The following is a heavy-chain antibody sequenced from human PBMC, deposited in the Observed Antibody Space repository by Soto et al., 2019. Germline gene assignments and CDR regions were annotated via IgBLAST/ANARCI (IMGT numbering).Heavy chain of an antibody. CDR2: IWYDGSNK. Sequence: QVQLVESGGGVVQPGRSLRLSCAASGFAFSSYGMHWVRQTPGKGLEWVALIWYDGSNKYYADSVKGRFTISRDNYKNPLYLQMHSLRAEDTAVYFCARSPPGVAGRYYFDFWGQGTLVTVSS. J-gene: IGHJ4*02. CDR1: GFAFSSYG. CDR3: ARSPPGVAGRYYFDF. V-gene: IGHV3-33*01. D-gene: IGHD6-6*01.